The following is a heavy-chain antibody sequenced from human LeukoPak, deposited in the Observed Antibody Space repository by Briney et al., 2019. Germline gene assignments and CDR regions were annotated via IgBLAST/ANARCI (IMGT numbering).Heavy chain of an antibody. Sequence: GGSLRLSCAASGFTFDDYAMHWVRQAPGKGLEWVSGISRNSGSIGYADSVKGRFTISRDNAKNSLYLQMNSLRAEDTALYYCAKDIFPAATTLFDYWGQGTLVTVSS. J-gene: IGHJ4*02. CDR1: GFTFDDYA. V-gene: IGHV3-9*01. CDR2: ISRNSGSI. CDR3: AKDIFPAATTLFDY. D-gene: IGHD2-15*01.